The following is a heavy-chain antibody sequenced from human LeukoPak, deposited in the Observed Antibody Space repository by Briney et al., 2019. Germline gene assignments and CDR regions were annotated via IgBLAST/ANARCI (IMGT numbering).Heavy chain of an antibody. CDR3: ARDDTVTTRVGFID. CDR2: IKQDGSEK. CDR1: GFTFSSDW. J-gene: IGHJ4*02. V-gene: IGHV3-7*01. Sequence: SVGSLRLSCAASGFTFSSDWMSWVRQAPGKGLEWVANIKQDGSEKYYVDSVKGRFTISRDNTKNSLYLQMNSLRAEDTAVYYCARDDTVTTRVGFIDWGQGTLVTVSS. D-gene: IGHD4-17*01.